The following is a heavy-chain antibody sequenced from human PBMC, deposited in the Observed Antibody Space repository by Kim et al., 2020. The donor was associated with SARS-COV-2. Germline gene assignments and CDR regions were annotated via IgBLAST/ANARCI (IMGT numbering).Heavy chain of an antibody. D-gene: IGHD3-3*01. V-gene: IGHV3-49*04. Sequence: GGSLRLSCTASGFTFGDYAMSWVRQAPGKGLEWVGFIRSKAYGGTTEYAASVKGRFTISRDDSKSIAYLQMNSLKTEDTAVYYCTRDRDFWSGYDRSYWYFDLWGRGTLVTVSS. J-gene: IGHJ2*01. CDR2: IRSKAYGGTT. CDR3: TRDRDFWSGYDRSYWYFDL. CDR1: GFTFGDYA.